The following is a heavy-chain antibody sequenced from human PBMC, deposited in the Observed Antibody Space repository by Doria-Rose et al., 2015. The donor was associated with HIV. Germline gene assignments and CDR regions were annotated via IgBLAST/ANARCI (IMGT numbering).Heavy chain of an antibody. D-gene: IGHD1-26*01. CDR2: ICYTGST. CDR1: GGSISHYY. J-gene: IGHJ4*02. V-gene: IGHV4-59*01. Sequence: QVQLQESGPGLVKPSETLSLTCSVSGGSISHYYWSWIRQPPGKGLEYIGDICYTGSTNDSPSLKSRVSISIDTSKNKFSLRLSSVTAADTAVYYCARVLSGTYDYWGQGTLVTVSS. CDR3: ARVLSGTYDY.